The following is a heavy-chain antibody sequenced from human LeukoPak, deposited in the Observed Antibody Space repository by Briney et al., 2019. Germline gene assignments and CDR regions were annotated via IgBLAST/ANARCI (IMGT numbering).Heavy chain of an antibody. CDR3: ARPRSQLLSEFFY. J-gene: IGHJ4*02. Sequence: GGSLKIFCKGSGYSFTSYWIGWVRQMPGKGLEWMGIIYPGDSDTKYTPSFQGHVTTSADKSISTAYLQWSSLKASDTAMYYCARPRSQLLSEFFYWGQGTLVTVSS. CDR1: GYSFTSYW. V-gene: IGHV5-51*01. D-gene: IGHD2-2*01. CDR2: IYPGDSDT.